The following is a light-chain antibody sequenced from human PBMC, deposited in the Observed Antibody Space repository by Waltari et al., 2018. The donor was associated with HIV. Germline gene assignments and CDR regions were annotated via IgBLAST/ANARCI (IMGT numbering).Light chain of an antibody. J-gene: IGLJ2*01. CDR2: DIN. V-gene: IGLV2-14*03. CDR1: STDSRFYTY. Sequence: QSALTQPASVSGFLGQSINIYCTGISTDSRFYTYVSWYQQYPGKIPRLIIFDINNRPSGVSDHFSGSRSGNSASLTFSGLQSGDEAHYYCASNRLDYTLIFGGGTKLTVL. CDR3: ASNRLDYTLI.